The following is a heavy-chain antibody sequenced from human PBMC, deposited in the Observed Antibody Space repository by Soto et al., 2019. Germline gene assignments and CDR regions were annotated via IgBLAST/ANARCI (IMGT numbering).Heavy chain of an antibody. J-gene: IGHJ4*02. Sequence: PSETLSLTCTVSGGSISSSSYYWGWIRQHPEKGLEWIGYISYSGSTYYNPSLKSRITMSVDTSRNHFSLKLSSVTAADTAVYYCARARSYFDRSGYYYDYWGQGALVTVSS. V-gene: IGHV4-31*03. CDR2: ISYSGST. D-gene: IGHD3-22*01. CDR1: GGSISSSSYY. CDR3: ARARSYFDRSGYYYDY.